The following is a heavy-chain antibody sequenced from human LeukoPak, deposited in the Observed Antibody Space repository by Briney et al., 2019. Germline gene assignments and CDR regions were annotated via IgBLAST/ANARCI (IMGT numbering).Heavy chain of an antibody. CDR3: AKEVFFSGSEFDY. CDR2: ISYDGSNK. Sequence: GGSLRLSCAASGFTFSSYGMHWVRQAPGKGLEWVAVISYDGSNKYYADSVKGRFTISRDNSKNTLYLQMNSLRAEDTAVYYCAKEVFFSGSEFDYWGQGTLVTVSS. V-gene: IGHV3-30*18. J-gene: IGHJ4*02. CDR1: GFTFSSYG. D-gene: IGHD1-26*01.